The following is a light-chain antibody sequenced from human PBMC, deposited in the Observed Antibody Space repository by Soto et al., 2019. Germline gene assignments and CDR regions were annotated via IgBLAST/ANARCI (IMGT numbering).Light chain of an antibody. CDR3: QQSYSTPQFT. V-gene: IGKV1-39*01. CDR1: QSISSY. Sequence: DIQMTQSPSSLSASVGDRVTITCRASQSISSYLNWYQQKPGKAPKLLIYAASSLQSGVPSRFSGSGSGTDVTLTISSLQPEDFATYYCQQSYSTPQFTFGPGTKVDI. J-gene: IGKJ3*01. CDR2: AAS.